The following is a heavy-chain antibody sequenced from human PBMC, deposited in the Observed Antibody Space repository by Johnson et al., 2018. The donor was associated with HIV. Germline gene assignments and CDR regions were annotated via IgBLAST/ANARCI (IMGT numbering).Heavy chain of an antibody. CDR1: GFTFSSYD. CDR2: IGTAGDT. CDR3: ARERMGLAYCGGDCWEDAFDI. D-gene: IGHD2-21*01. V-gene: IGHV3-13*01. Sequence: VQLVESGGGLVQPGGSLRLSCAASGFTFSSYDMHWVRQATGKGLEWVSAIGTAGDTYYPGSVKGRFTISRENAKNSLYLQMNSLRAEDTAVYYCARERMGLAYCGGDCWEDAFDIWGRGTMVTVSS. J-gene: IGHJ3*02.